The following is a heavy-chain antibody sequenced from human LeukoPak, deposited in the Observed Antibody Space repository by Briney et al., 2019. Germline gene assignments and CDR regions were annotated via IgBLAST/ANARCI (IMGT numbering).Heavy chain of an antibody. J-gene: IGHJ4*02. D-gene: IGHD1-1*01. CDR3: ARGNLEFDY. CDR1: GDSVSSTNTA. Sequence: SQTLSLTFAISGDSVSSTNTAWTWIRQSPSRGLEWLGRTYYRSKWYYEYAVSVKSRITINPDTSKNQFSLQLNSVTPEDTAVYYCARGNLEFDYWGQGTLVTVSS. CDR2: TYYRSKWYY. V-gene: IGHV6-1*01.